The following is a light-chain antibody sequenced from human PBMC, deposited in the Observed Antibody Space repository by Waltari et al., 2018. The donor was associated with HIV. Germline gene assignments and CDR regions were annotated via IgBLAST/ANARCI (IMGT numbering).Light chain of an antibody. Sequence: QSVLIQPPSASGPPGQRVTISCSGRRSHIGSNSVNWYQQFPGTAPKLLIFGNDRRPSGVPDRFSGSKSGTSASLVINGLQPEDEADYYCSAWDDNLNALFGGGTKLTVL. V-gene: IGLV1-44*01. CDR1: RSHIGSNS. CDR2: GND. J-gene: IGLJ2*01. CDR3: SAWDDNLNAL.